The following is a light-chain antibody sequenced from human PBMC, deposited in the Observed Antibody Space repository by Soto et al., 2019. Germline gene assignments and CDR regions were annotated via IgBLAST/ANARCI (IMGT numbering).Light chain of an antibody. J-gene: IGLJ1*01. CDR1: SSDVGGYNY. CDR3: SSYTSSPYV. CDR2: DVS. V-gene: IGLV2-14*01. Sequence: QSVLTQPASVSGSPGQSITISCTGTSSDVGGYNYVSWYQQHPGKAPKLMIYDVSNRPSGVSNRFSGSKSGNTASLTISGLQAEDEADYYCSSYTSSPYVFGTGTKVT.